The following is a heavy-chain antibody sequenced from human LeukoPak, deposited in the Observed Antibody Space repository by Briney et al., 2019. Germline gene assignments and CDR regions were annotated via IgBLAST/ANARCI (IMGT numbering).Heavy chain of an antibody. CDR3: AKNTISGGHYQYYMDV. CDR1: GFTFSRYA. V-gene: IGHV3-23*01. Sequence: GGSLRLSCAASGFTFSRYAMSWVRQAPGKGLEGVSSISGSGGITYHADSLKGRFTISRDNSKNTLFLQMNSLRAEDTAVYYCAKNTISGGHYQYYMDVWGKGTTVTVSS. CDR2: ISGSGGIT. J-gene: IGHJ6*03. D-gene: IGHD3-16*02.